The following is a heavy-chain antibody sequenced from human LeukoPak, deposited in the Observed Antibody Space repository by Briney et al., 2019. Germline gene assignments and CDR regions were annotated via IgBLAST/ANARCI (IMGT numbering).Heavy chain of an antibody. Sequence: SGGSLRLSCVASGFTFSDYWMHWVRQAPGKGLVWVSRIDLAGEYTTYADSVKGRFTISRDNAKNTLYLQMNSLRAEDTAVYYCASGNSHAFDIWGQGTMVTVSS. CDR1: GFTFSDYW. CDR2: IDLAGEYT. J-gene: IGHJ3*02. V-gene: IGHV3-74*01. CDR3: ASGNSHAFDI.